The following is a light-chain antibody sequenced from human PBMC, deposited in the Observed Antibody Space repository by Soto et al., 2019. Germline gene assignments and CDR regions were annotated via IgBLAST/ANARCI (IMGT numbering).Light chain of an antibody. J-gene: IGLJ3*02. CDR2: STT. CDR1: TGAVTTSYY. V-gene: IGLV7-43*01. CDR3: LLCYANAQA. Sequence: QTVVTQEPSLTVSPGGTVTLTCASGTGAVTTSYYPNWFQQKPGQAPRTLFCSTTNTQSWTPARFSGSLLGGKTALTLSGVQPEDETVFYCLLCYANAQAFGGGTQLTVL.